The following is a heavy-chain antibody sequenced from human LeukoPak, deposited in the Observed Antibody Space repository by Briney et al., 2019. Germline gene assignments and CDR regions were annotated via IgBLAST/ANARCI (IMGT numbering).Heavy chain of an antibody. D-gene: IGHD3-9*01. Sequence: ASVKVSCKASGYTFTGYYMHWVRQAPGQGLEWMGWINPNSGGTNYAQKFQGRVTMTRDTSISTAHMHLSRLRSADTAVYYCARSPHILTGENFDYWGQGTLLTVSS. V-gene: IGHV1-2*02. CDR2: INPNSGGT. J-gene: IGHJ4*02. CDR3: ARSPHILTGENFDY. CDR1: GYTFTGYY.